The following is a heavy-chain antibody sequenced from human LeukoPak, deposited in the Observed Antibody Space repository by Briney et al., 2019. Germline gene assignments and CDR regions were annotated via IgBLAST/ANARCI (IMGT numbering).Heavy chain of an antibody. CDR3: ARRVNPYYYDSSGLRAAFDY. Sequence: SETLSLTCAVYGGSFSGYYWSWIRQPPGKGLEWIGEINHSGSTNYNPSLKSRVTISVDTSKIQFSLKLSSVTAADTAVYYCARRVNPYYYDSSGLRAAFDYWGQGTLVTVPS. CDR2: INHSGST. J-gene: IGHJ4*02. CDR1: GGSFSGYY. D-gene: IGHD3-22*01. V-gene: IGHV4-34*01.